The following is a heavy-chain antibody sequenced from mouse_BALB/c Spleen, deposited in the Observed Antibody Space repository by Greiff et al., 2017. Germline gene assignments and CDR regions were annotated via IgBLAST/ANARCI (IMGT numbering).Heavy chain of an antibody. CDR3: AREDTTATFAY. D-gene: IGHD1-2*01. V-gene: IGHV5-4*02. J-gene: IGHJ3*01. CDR2: ISDGGSYT. CDR1: GFTFSDYY. Sequence: EVKLVESGGGLVKPGGSLKLSCAASGFTFSDYYMYWVRQTPEKRLEWVATISDGGSYTYYPDSVKGRFTISRDNAKNNLYLRMSSLKSEDTAMYYSAREDTTATFAYWGQGTLGTVSA.